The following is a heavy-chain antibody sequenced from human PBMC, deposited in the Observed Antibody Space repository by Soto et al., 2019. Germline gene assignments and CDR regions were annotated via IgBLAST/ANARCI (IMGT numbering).Heavy chain of an antibody. CDR2: IYYSGST. D-gene: IGHD6-19*01. CDR1: GGSISSYY. V-gene: IGHV4-59*01. CDR3: ARIRPSGCMIY. Sequence: SETLSLTCTVSGGSISSYYWSWIRQPPGKGLEWIGYIYYSGSTNYNPSLKSRVTISVDTSKNQFSLKLSSVTAADTAVYYCARIRPSGCMIYWGQGTQVTASP. J-gene: IGHJ4*02.